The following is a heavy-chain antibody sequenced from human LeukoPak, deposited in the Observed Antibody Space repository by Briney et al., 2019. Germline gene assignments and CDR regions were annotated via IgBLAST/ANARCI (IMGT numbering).Heavy chain of an antibody. J-gene: IGHJ4*02. V-gene: IGHV3-30*02. CDR2: IRYDGGNK. D-gene: IGHD3-9*01. CDR1: GFTFSSYG. Sequence: PGGSLRLSCAASGFTFSSYGMHWVRQAPGKGLEWVAFIRYDGGNKYYADSVKGRFTISRDNSKNTLYLQMNSLRAEDTAVYYCAKDNDILTGYYKLFDYWGQGTLVTVSS. CDR3: AKDNDILTGYYKLFDY.